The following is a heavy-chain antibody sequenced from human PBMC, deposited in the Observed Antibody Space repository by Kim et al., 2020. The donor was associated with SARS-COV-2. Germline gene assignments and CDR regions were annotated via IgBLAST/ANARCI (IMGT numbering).Heavy chain of an antibody. CDR3: VKPRLYSADYSGPQD. D-gene: IGHD1-26*01. CDR2: ISNDGTKK. V-gene: IGHV3-30*18. J-gene: IGHJ4*02. CDR1: GFTFSSYG. Sequence: GGSLRLSCGATGFTFSSYGMHWVRQAPGKGLEWVASISNDGTKKYYANSVKSRFIILRDNSKNALDLQLNTLRIEDTGVYYCVKPRLYSADYSGPQDWGQGTLVTVST.